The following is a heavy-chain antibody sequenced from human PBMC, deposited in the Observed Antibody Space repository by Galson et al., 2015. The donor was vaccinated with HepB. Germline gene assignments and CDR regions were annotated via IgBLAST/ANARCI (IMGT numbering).Heavy chain of an antibody. CDR1: GFTFSSYG. CDR3: AREEGGSYYFKYFQH. V-gene: IGHV3-33*01. J-gene: IGHJ1*01. CDR2: IWYDGNNK. Sequence: SLRLSCAASGFTFSSYGMHWVRQAPGKGLEWAAVIWYDGNNKYYADSVKGRFTISRDNSKNTLYLQMNSLRAEDTAVYYCAREEGGSYYFKYFQHWGQGTLVTVSS. D-gene: IGHD1-26*01.